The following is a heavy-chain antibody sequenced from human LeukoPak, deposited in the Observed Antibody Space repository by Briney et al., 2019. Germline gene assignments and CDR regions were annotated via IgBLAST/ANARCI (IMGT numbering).Heavy chain of an antibody. J-gene: IGHJ4*02. Sequence: GGSLTLSCAASGFTFSSYAMSWVRQAPGKGLEWVSGISGGGGSTNYADSMKGRFTSSRDNSRNTLYLQMNSLRAEDTAVYYCAKDLGYCSSTSCYVHWGQGTLVTVSS. D-gene: IGHD2-2*01. CDR1: GFTFSSYA. V-gene: IGHV3-23*01. CDR2: ISGGGGST. CDR3: AKDLGYCSSTSCYVH.